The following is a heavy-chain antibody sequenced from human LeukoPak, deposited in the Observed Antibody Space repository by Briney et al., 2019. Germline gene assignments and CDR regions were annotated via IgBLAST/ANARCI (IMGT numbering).Heavy chain of an antibody. V-gene: IGHV1-46*01. CDR3: ARDVLRFLEWPIGYDY. J-gene: IGHJ4*02. D-gene: IGHD3-3*01. CDR1: GYTFTSYY. Sequence: ASVKVSCKASGYTFTSYYMHWARQAPGQGLEWMGIINPSGGSTSYAQKFQGRVTMTRDTSTSTVYMELSSLRSEDTAVYYCARDVLRFLEWPIGYDYWGQGTLVTVSS. CDR2: INPSGGST.